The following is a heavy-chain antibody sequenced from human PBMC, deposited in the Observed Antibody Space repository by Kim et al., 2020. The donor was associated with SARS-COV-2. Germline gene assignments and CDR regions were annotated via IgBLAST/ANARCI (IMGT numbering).Heavy chain of an antibody. CDR2: SSTI. CDR3: ATSNGGLDY. D-gene: IGHD2-8*01. V-gene: IGHV3-48*02. Sequence: SSTINYADSVKGRVTISRDNAKQSVYLQINSLRDEDTAIYYCATSNGGLDYWGQGTLVTVSS. J-gene: IGHJ4*02.